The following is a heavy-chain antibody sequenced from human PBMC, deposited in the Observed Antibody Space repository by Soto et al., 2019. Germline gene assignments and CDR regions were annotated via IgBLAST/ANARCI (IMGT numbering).Heavy chain of an antibody. Sequence: GSLRLSCAASEFTFSSYWMSWVRQAPGQGLEWVANINQGGSVKFYVDSVKGRFTISRDNAKNSLYLQINSLRAEDTAVYYCARVPYSGYAYFEYWGQGTLVTVSS. CDR1: EFTFSSYW. CDR2: INQGGSVK. J-gene: IGHJ4*02. D-gene: IGHD5-12*01. V-gene: IGHV3-7*04. CDR3: ARVPYSGYAYFEY.